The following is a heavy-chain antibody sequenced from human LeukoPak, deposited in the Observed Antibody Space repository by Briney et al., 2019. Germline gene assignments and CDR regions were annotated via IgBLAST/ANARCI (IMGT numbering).Heavy chain of an antibody. CDR1: GYTLTELS. Sequence: ASVKVSCKVSGYTLTELSMHWVRRAPGKGLEWMGGFDPEDGETIYAQKFQGRVTMTEDTSTDTAYMELSSLRSEDTAAYYCATMTTVTISYYFDYWGQGTLVTVSS. CDR3: ATMTTVTISYYFDY. CDR2: FDPEDGET. V-gene: IGHV1-24*01. J-gene: IGHJ4*02. D-gene: IGHD4-17*01.